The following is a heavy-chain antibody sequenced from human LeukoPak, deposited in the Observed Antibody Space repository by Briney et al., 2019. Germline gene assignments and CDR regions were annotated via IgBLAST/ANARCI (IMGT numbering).Heavy chain of an antibody. CDR3: ARDAQGTIVPFDL. V-gene: IGHV4-30-4*07. J-gene: IGHJ2*01. CDR2: IYYSGST. D-gene: IGHD3-16*02. CDR1: GGSISSDGYS. Sequence: RPSETLSLTCAVSGGSISSDGYSWSWIRQPPGKGLEWIGYIYYSGSTYYNPSLKSRVTISVDTSKNQFSLKLSSVTAADTAVYYCARDAQGTIVPFDLWGRGTLVTVSS.